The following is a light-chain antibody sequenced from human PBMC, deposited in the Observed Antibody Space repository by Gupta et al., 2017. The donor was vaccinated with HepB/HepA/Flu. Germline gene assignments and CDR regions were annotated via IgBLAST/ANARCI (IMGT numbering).Light chain of an antibody. V-gene: IGKV6D-21*02. J-gene: IGKJ1*01. Sequence: EVVLTQAPDFQLGTPKEKVTITCRASQSIGSSLHWYQQKPDQSPKLLIKYPFQSLPGVRSRLTGTASGTYFTLTINSLEAHDAAAYYLHQSSTLPQTFGQGTKLEIK. CDR2: YPF. CDR3: HQSSTLPQT. CDR1: QSIGSS.